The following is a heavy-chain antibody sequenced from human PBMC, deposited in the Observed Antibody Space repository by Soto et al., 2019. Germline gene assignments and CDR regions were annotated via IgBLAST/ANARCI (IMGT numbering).Heavy chain of an antibody. CDR3: AASVAVAGDY. J-gene: IGHJ4*02. CDR1: GYSFTNYW. Sequence: GESLKISCKGSGYSFTNYWISWVRQMPGEGLEWMGRIDPSDSYTNYSPSFQGHVTISADKSISTAYLQWSSLKASDTAMYYCAASVAVAGDYWGQGTLVTVSS. CDR2: IDPSDSYT. D-gene: IGHD6-19*01. V-gene: IGHV5-10-1*01.